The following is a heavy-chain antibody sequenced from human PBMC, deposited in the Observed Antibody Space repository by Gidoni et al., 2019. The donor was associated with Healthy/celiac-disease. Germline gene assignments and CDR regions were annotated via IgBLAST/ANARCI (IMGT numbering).Heavy chain of an antibody. CDR3: AREIRTRYYFDY. Sequence: QVQLQESGPGLVKPSQTLSLTFTFSCGSISSGGYYCSWIRQHPGKGLEWIGYIYYSGSTYYNPSLKSRVTISVDTSKNQFSLKLSSVTAADTAVYYCAREIRTRYYFDYWGQGTLVTVSS. J-gene: IGHJ4*02. CDR2: IYYSGST. V-gene: IGHV4-31*03. CDR1: CGSISSGGYY.